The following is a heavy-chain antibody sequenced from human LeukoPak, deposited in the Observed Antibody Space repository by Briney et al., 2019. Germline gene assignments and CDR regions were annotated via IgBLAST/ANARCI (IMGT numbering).Heavy chain of an antibody. Sequence: GASVKVSCKGSGDTFTGDYMHWVRQAPGQGGERMGRINPKSGGINYAQKFQGRGTITRGTASSTAYMEMSRLRSDATAVYYCARSITGGAFDIWGQGTMVTVSS. CDR1: GDTFTGDY. V-gene: IGHV1-2*06. CDR3: ARSITGGAFDI. D-gene: IGHD1-14*01. J-gene: IGHJ3*02. CDR2: INPKSGGI.